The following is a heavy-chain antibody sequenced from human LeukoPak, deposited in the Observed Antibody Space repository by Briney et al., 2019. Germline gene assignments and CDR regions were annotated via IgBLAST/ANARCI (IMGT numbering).Heavy chain of an antibody. Sequence: GESLKISCKGSGYSFINYWIGWVRQMPGKGLEWMGIIYPGDSDTRYSPSFQGRVTISADKSISTAYLQWSSLKASDTAMYYCARHGGDCSSTICSYPFDYWGQGTLVTVSS. V-gene: IGHV5-51*01. J-gene: IGHJ4*02. D-gene: IGHD2-2*01. CDR2: IYPGDSDT. CDR3: ARHGGDCSSTICSYPFDY. CDR1: GYSFINYW.